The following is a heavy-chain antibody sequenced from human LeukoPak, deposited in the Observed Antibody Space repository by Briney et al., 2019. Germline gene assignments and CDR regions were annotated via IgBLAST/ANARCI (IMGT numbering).Heavy chain of an antibody. D-gene: IGHD6-19*01. CDR3: VTGYLFVGWWIFDF. J-gene: IGHJ4*02. Sequence: GGSLRLSCAASGFTFSSYAMTWVRQAPGKGLEWVSTTSGSGGGTKYGDSVKGRFTISRDNSKNTLYLQMSSLRAEDTAVYYCVTGYLFVGWWIFDFWGQGTLVTVSS. CDR2: TSGSGGGT. V-gene: IGHV3-23*01. CDR1: GFTFSSYA.